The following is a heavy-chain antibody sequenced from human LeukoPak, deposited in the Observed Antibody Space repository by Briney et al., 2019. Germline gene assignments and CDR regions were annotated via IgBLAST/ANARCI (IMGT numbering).Heavy chain of an antibody. D-gene: IGHD3-22*01. J-gene: IGHJ4*02. V-gene: IGHV3-21*01. CDR1: GFTVSSNY. Sequence: GGSLRLSCAASGFTVSSNYMSWVRQAPGKGLEWVSSITSSNNYIYYADSMKGRFTISRDNAKNSLYLQMNSLRAEDTAVYYCAKSSAKSSVENNGYYYPYDCWGQGTLVTVSS. CDR2: ITSSNNYI. CDR3: AKSSAKSSVENNGYYYPYDC.